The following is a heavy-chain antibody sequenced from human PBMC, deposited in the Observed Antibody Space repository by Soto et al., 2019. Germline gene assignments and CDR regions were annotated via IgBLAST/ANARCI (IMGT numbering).Heavy chain of an antibody. Sequence: EVQVVESGGGLVQPGGALRLSCAASGFTFSLHWMNWVRQAPGKGLEWVANIDQGGTDKYYAESVKGRFIIYRDYAKNSMYLQMDRLTPEATAVYYFVRGVLRYLEWPQGDSGMDVWGQGTTVIVSS. CDR1: GFTFSLHW. CDR3: VRGVLRYLEWPQGDSGMDV. J-gene: IGHJ6*01. CDR2: IDQGGTDK. D-gene: IGHD3-3*01. V-gene: IGHV3-7*01.